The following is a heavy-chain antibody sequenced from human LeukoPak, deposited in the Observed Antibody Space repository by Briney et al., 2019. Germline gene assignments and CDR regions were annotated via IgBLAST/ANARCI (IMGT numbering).Heavy chain of an antibody. CDR2: ISYDGSNK. CDR3: ARGRITMIVLGDDAFDI. CDR1: GFTFSSYA. V-gene: IGHV3-30-3*01. J-gene: IGHJ3*02. D-gene: IGHD3-22*01. Sequence: GGSLRLSCAASGFTFSSYAMHWVRQAPGKGLEWVAVISYDGSNKYYADSVKGRFTISRDNSKNTLYLQMNSLRAEDTAVYYCARGRITMIVLGDDAFDIWGQGTMVTVSS.